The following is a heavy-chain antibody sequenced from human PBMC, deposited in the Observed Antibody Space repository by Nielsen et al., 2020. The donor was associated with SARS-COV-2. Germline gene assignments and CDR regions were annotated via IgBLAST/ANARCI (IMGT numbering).Heavy chain of an antibody. CDR2: INPNSGGT. V-gene: IGHV1-2*04. CDR1: GYTFAGYF. Sequence: ASVKVSCKASGYTFAGYFLHWARQAPGQGLEWMGWINPNSGGTNYAQKFQGWVTMTRDTSISTAYMELSRLRSDDTAVYYCARAVGAYRDYYYGMDVWGQGTTVTVSS. D-gene: IGHD1-26*01. CDR3: ARAVGAYRDYYYGMDV. J-gene: IGHJ6*02.